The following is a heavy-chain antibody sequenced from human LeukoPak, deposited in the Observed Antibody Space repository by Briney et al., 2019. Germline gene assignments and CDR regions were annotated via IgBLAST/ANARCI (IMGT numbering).Heavy chain of an antibody. CDR3: ARDGGYCVKGVCYFDY. V-gene: IGHV3-21*01. Sequence: PGGSLRLSCAASGFSFSSCSMYWVRHAPGEGVEWVSSIISLNGYIYYAQSVKGRFAISRDNAKNSLYLQMSSLRVDDTATYYCARDGGYCVKGVCYFDYWGQGTLVTVSS. J-gene: IGHJ4*02. CDR1: GFSFSSCS. CDR2: IISLNGYI. D-gene: IGHD2-15*01.